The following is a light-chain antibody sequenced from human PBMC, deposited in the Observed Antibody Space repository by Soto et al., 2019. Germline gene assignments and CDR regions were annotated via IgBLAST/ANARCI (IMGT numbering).Light chain of an antibody. CDR2: GNN. CDR1: SSNIGAAYD. V-gene: IGLV1-40*01. Sequence: QSVLTQPPSVSGAPGQKVTISCTRSSSNIGAAYDVHWYQHLPGTAPKLLIYGNNNRPSGVPDRFSGSKSGTSASLAITGLQAEDEADYDCQSYDSSLSGWVFGGGTKVTLL. CDR3: QSYDSSLSGWV. J-gene: IGLJ3*02.